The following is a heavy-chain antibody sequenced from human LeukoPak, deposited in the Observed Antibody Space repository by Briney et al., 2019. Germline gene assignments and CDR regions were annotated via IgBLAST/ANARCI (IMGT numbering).Heavy chain of an antibody. CDR1: GYTFTGYY. CDR2: INPNSGGT. J-gene: IGHJ1*01. Sequence: ASVKVSCKASGYTFTGYYMHWVRQAPGQGLEWMGRINPNSGGTNYAQKFQGRVTMTRDTSISTPYMELSRLRSDDTAVYYCARDDSSGWYDTAEYFQHWGQGTLVTVSS. V-gene: IGHV1-2*06. D-gene: IGHD6-19*01. CDR3: ARDDSSGWYDTAEYFQH.